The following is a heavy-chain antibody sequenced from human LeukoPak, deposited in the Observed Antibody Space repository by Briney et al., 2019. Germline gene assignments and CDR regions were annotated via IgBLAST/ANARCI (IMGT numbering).Heavy chain of an antibody. CDR2: IKQDGSEK. J-gene: IGHJ2*01. CDR3: ARCPSPSYWYFDL. Sequence: GGSLRLSCAASGFTFSSYWMIWVRQAPGKGLEWVANIKQDGSEKYYVDSVKGRFTISRDNAKNSLYLQMNSLRAEDTAVYYCARCPSPSYWYFDLWGRGTLVTVSS. CDR1: GFTFSSYW. V-gene: IGHV3-7*01.